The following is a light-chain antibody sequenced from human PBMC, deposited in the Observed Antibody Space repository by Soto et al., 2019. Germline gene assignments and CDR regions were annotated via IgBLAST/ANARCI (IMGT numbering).Light chain of an antibody. Sequence: PGERATLSCRASQSVSSNYFAWYQQKPGQAPRLLIYGVSSRPTGIPDRFSGSGSGTDFTLTISRLEPEDFAVYYCEQYGSSPRSFGQRTEVDI. CDR3: EQYGSSPRS. V-gene: IGKV3-20*01. J-gene: IGKJ1*01. CDR1: QSVSSNY. CDR2: GVS.